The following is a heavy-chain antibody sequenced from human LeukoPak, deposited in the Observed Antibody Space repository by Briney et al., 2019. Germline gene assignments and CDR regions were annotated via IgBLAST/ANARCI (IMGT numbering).Heavy chain of an antibody. J-gene: IGHJ5*02. Sequence: PSETLSLTCTVSGASISSYYWSWIRQPPGKGLEWIGYIYYSGSTNYNPSLKSRVTISVDTSKNQFSLKLSSVTAADTAVYYCARMNNWNDWFDPWGQGTLVTVSS. CDR1: GASISSYY. D-gene: IGHD1-20*01. CDR3: ARMNNWNDWFDP. CDR2: IYYSGST. V-gene: IGHV4-59*01.